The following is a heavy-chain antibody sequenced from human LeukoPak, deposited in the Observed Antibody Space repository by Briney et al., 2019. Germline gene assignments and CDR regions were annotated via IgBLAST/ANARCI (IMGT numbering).Heavy chain of an antibody. J-gene: IGHJ6*02. CDR1: GGSISSYY. Sequence: SETLSLTCTVSGGSISSYYWSWIRRPPGKGLEWIGYIYYSGSINYNPSLKSRVTISVDTSKNQCSLKLSSVTAADTPVYYCARHSSGWYSYYYYYGMDVWGQGTTVTVSS. D-gene: IGHD6-19*01. CDR3: ARHSSGWYSYYYYYGMDV. CDR2: IYYSGSI. V-gene: IGHV4-59*08.